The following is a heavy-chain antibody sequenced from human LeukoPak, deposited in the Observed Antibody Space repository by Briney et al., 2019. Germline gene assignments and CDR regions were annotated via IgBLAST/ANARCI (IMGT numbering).Heavy chain of an antibody. J-gene: IGHJ4*02. V-gene: IGHV4-59*08. D-gene: IGHD2-2*01. CDR2: IHYSGST. CDR3: ARRLGSSSTGFDY. CDR1: GGSISSYY. Sequence: SSETLSLTCTVSGGSISSYYWSWIRQPPGKGLEWIGSIHYSGSTTYNPSLKSPVTISVDTSKNQFSLKLSSVTAADTAVYYCARRLGSSSTGFDYWGQGTLVTVSS.